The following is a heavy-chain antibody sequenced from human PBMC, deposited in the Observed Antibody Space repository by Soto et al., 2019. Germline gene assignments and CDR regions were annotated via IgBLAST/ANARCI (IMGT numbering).Heavy chain of an antibody. V-gene: IGHV3-33*01. D-gene: IGHD2-15*01. CDR3: ARPRGYCSGGSCYDPLRY. CDR1: GFTFSSYG. Sequence: GGSLRLSCAASGFTFSSYGMHWVRQAPGKGLEWVAVIWYDGSNKYYADSVKGRFTISRDNSKNTLDLQMNSLRAEDTAVYYCARPRGYCSGGSCYDPLRYWGQGTLVTVSS. CDR2: IWYDGSNK. J-gene: IGHJ4*02.